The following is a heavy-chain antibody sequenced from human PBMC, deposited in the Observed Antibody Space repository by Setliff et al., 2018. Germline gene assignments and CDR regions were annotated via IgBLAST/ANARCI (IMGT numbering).Heavy chain of an antibody. D-gene: IGHD3-22*01. J-gene: IGHJ3*02. V-gene: IGHV4-61*08. CDR2: IYYSGST. CDR3: AREWNYYDSSGYGYAFDI. Sequence: SETLSPTCLVSGDSLDSGAVYWSWIRQPPGKGLEWIGYIYYSGSTNYNPSLKSRVTISVDTSKNQLSLKLSSVTAADTAVYYCAREWNYYDSSGYGYAFDIWGQGTMVTVSS. CDR1: GDSLDSGAVY.